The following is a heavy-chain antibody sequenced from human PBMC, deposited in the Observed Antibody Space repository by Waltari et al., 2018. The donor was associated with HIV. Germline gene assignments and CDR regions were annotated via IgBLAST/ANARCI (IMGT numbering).Heavy chain of an antibody. J-gene: IGHJ6*02. CDR3: ARESSSSVHYYYYGMDV. CDR1: GSTFTGYY. V-gene: IGHV1-2*02. D-gene: IGHD6-6*01. CDR2: INPNSGGT. Sequence: QMQMVHSGAEEKKPGASVKVSCKASGSTFTGYYMPWVRQAPGQGLEWMGWINPNSGGTNYAQKFQGRVTMTRDTSIRTAYMELSRLRSDDTAVYYCARESSSSVHYYYYGMDVWGQGTTVTVSS.